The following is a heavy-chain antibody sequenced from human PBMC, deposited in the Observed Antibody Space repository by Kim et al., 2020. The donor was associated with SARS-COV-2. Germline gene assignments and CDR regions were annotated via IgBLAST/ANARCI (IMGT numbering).Heavy chain of an antibody. CDR2: ITGSGSKT. CDR1: GFLFSNHA. D-gene: IGHD1-20*01. J-gene: IGHJ4*02. Sequence: GGSLRLSCAASGFLFSNHALRWVRQAPGKGLEWLSSITGSGSKTYYADSVKGRFTISRDNSKNTLYLQMRSLRDDDTAVYYCARKSTEDTARYFDYLGQG. CDR3: ARKSTEDTARYFDY. V-gene: IGHV3-23*01.